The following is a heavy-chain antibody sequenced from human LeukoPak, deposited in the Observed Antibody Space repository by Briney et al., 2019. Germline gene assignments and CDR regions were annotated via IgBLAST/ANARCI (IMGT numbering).Heavy chain of an antibody. V-gene: IGHV3-72*01. CDR2: ITNKPKSYNT. CDR1: GFTFSDHY. Sequence: GGSLRLSCAASGFTFSDHYMDWVRQAPGKGLEWVGRITNKPKSYNTEYAASVKGRFAISRDDSKNSLYLQMNSLKTEDTAVYYCARGFHYDFWSGSYYFDYWGQGTLVTVSS. J-gene: IGHJ4*02. D-gene: IGHD3-3*01. CDR3: ARGFHYDFWSGSYYFDY.